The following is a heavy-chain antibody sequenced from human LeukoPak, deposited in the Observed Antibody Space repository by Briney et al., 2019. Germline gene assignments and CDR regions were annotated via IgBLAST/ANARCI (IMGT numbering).Heavy chain of an antibody. CDR3: ARVGDSSGWYRDYGMDV. V-gene: IGHV4-4*07. Sequence: SETLSLTCTVSGGSISSYYWSWIRQPAGKGLEWIGRIYTSGSTNYNPSLKSRVTISVDKSKNQFSLKLSSVTAADTAVYYCARVGDSSGWYRDYGMDVWGQGTTVTVSS. CDR1: GGSISSYY. J-gene: IGHJ6*02. D-gene: IGHD6-19*01. CDR2: IYTSGST.